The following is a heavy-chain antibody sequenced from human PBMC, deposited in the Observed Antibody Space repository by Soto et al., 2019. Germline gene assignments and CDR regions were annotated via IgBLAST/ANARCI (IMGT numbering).Heavy chain of an antibody. CDR1: GGSFSGYY. V-gene: IGHV4-34*01. CDR2: INHSGST. D-gene: IGHD1-26*01. CDR3: ARGGRSCRTPRPYRPGSYSYGMDV. J-gene: IGHJ6*02. Sequence: SETLSLTCAVYGGSFSGYYWSWIRQPPGKGLEWIGEINHSGSTNYNPSLKSRVTISVDTSKNQFSLKLSSVTAADTAVYYCARGGRSCRTPRPYRPGSYSYGMDVSGPGTTVTVSS.